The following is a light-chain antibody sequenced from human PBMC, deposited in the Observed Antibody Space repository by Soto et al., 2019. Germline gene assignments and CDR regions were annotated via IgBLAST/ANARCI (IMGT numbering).Light chain of an antibody. V-gene: IGLV8-61*01. J-gene: IGLJ3*02. CDR1: SGPVFTSSY. Sequence: QAVVTQEPSFSVSPGGTVTLTCGLSSGPVFTSSYPNWYQQTPGQAPRTLIFNTNTRSSGVPARFSGSILGDKAALTITGAQADDDSYYYCLLYLGGGIWVFGGGTKLTVL. CDR2: NTN. CDR3: LLYLGGGIWV.